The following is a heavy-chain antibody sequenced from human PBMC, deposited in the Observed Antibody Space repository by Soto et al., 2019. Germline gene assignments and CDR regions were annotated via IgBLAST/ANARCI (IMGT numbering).Heavy chain of an antibody. J-gene: IGHJ4*02. CDR3: AREKGYISGPKNFDY. CDR1: GASISSGDYF. Sequence: RSLTCTVSGASISSGDYFWSWIRQSPGKGLEWIGYIYDSGSSYYNPSLKSRVTMSVDTSKNQFSLKLRSVTAADTAVYYCAREKGYISGPKNFDYWGQGTLVTVSS. V-gene: IGHV4-30-4*01. D-gene: IGHD5-12*01. CDR2: IYDSGSS.